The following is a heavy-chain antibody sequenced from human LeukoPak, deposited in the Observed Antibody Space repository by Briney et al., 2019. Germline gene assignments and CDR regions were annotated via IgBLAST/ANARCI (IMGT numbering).Heavy chain of an antibody. V-gene: IGHV3-21*05. CDR1: GFTFSSYS. J-gene: IGHJ4*02. Sequence: RTGGSLRLSCAASGFTFSSYSMNWVRQAPGKGLEWVSYISSSSTYIHYADSVKGRFTISRDNAKKSLYLQMNSLRAEDTAVYYCARDGAYCIGGSCYSSSTDTAMVTGWEHSQFDYWGQGTLVTVSS. CDR3: ARDGAYCIGGSCYSSSTDTAMVTGWEHSQFDY. D-gene: IGHD2-15*01. CDR2: ISSSSTYI.